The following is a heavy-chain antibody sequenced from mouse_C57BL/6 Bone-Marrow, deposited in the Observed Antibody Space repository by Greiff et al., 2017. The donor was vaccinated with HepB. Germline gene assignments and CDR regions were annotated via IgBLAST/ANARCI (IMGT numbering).Heavy chain of an antibody. CDR2: ISYDGSN. CDR3: ARDRISHYYGSSPYWYFDV. CDR1: GYSITSGYY. J-gene: IGHJ1*03. Sequence: EVQRVESGPGLVKPSQSLSLTCSVTGYSITSGYYWNWIRQFPGNKLEWMGYISYDGSNNYNPSLKNRISITLDTSKNQFFLKLNSVTTEDTATYYCARDRISHYYGSSPYWYFDVWGTGTTVTVSS. D-gene: IGHD1-1*01. V-gene: IGHV3-6*01.